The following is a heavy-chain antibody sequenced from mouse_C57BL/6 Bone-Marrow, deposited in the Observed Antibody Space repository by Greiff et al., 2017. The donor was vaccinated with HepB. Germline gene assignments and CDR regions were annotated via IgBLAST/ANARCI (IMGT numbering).Heavy chain of an antibody. J-gene: IGHJ2*01. Sequence: QVHVKQSGAELARPGASVKLSCKASGYTFTSYGISWVKQRTGQGLEWIGEIYPRSGNTYYNEKFKGKATLTADKSSSTAYMELRSLTSEDSAVYFCARSDFLYGSSLDYWGQGTTLTVSS. D-gene: IGHD1-1*01. CDR2: IYPRSGNT. CDR1: GYTFTSYG. CDR3: ARSDFLYGSSLDY. V-gene: IGHV1-81*01.